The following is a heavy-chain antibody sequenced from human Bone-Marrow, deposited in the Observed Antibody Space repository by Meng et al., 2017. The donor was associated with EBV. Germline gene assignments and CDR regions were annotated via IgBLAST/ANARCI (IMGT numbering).Heavy chain of an antibody. CDR1: VFTFSAYN. CDR2: ISSRSIYM. D-gene: IGHD1-1*01. V-gene: IGHV3-21*01. CDR3: ARDLEKV. J-gene: IGHJ4*02. Sequence: EVQLVESGGGLVKRGGSLRLSCVASVFTFSAYNMNWVRQAPGKGLEWVSSISSRSIYMYYADSLKGRFTISRDNAKNSLYLQMDGVRVDDTAVYYCARDLEKVRGQGTLVTVSS.